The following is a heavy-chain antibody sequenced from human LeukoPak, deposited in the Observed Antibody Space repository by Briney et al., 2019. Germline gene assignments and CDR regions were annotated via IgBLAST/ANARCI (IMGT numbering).Heavy chain of an antibody. CDR1: GGSISNYY. Sequence: SETLSLTCTVSGGSISNYYWSWIRQPAGKGLEWIGRIYTSGSTNYNPSLKSRVTMSVDTSKNQFSLKMTSVTAADTAVYFCARDRLPYDYGGKPLFDYWGQGTLVTVSS. D-gene: IGHD4-23*01. CDR2: IYTSGST. V-gene: IGHV4-4*07. J-gene: IGHJ4*02. CDR3: ARDRLPYDYGGKPLFDY.